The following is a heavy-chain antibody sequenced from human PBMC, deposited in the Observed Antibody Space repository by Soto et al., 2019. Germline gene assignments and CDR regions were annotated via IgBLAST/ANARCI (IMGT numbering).Heavy chain of an antibody. CDR3: AKDKTLSGWYAFDY. CDR1: GFTFDDYA. Sequence: EVQLVESGGGLVQPGRSLRLSCAASGFTFDDYAMHWVRQAPGKGLEWVSGISWNSGSIGYADSVKGRFTISRDNAKNSLYLQMNSLRAEDTALYYCAKDKTLSGWYAFDYWGQGTLVTASS. CDR2: ISWNSGSI. V-gene: IGHV3-9*01. D-gene: IGHD6-19*01. J-gene: IGHJ4*02.